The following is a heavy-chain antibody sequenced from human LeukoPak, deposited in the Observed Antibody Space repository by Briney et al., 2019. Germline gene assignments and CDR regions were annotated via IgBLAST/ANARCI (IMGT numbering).Heavy chain of an antibody. CDR3: ARDGYYYDSSGYLDY. Sequence: PWGSLRLSCAASGFTFSSYSVNWVRQAPGKGLEWVSSISSSSSYIYYADSVKGRFTISRDNAKNSLYLQMNSLRAEDTAVYYCARDGYYYDSSGYLDYWGQGTLVTVSS. CDR2: ISSSSSYI. CDR1: GFTFSSYS. J-gene: IGHJ4*02. V-gene: IGHV3-21*01. D-gene: IGHD3-22*01.